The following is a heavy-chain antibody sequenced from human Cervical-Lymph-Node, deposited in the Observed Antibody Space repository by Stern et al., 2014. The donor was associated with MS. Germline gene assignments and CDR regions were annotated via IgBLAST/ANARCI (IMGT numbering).Heavy chain of an antibody. V-gene: IGHV3-53*01. Sequence: VQLVQSGGGVIQPGGSLRLSCTASGFTVRRDYMKWVRQAPGKGLERVTVIPNVGSTVYTDSVKGRFTMSRDDSKNTVYLHMTSLRAEDTAMYYCARDTSSPERSDWWGQGTLVTVSP. CDR3: ARDTSSPERSDW. D-gene: IGHD1-1*01. J-gene: IGHJ4*02. CDR2: IPNVGST. CDR1: GFTVRRDY.